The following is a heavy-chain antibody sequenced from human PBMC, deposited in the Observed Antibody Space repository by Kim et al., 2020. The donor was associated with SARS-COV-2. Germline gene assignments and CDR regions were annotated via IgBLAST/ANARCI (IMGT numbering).Heavy chain of an antibody. V-gene: IGHV3-74*01. D-gene: IGHD3-16*01. J-gene: IGHJ4*02. CDR3: VKGGVDY. CDR1: GFTFSSYW. CDR2: INIDGSTT. Sequence: GGSLRLSCAASGFTFSSYWMHWVRQAPGKGLVWVSRINIDGSTTNYADSVKGRFAISRDNAKNTLFLQMNSLRAEDTAVYYCVKGGVDYWGQGTLVTVSS.